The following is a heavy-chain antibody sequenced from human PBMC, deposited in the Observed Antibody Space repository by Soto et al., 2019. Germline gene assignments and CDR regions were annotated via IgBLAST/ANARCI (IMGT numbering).Heavy chain of an antibody. Sequence: GSLRLSCAASGFTFSSYGMHWVRQAPGKGLEWVAVISYDGSNKYYADSVKGRFTISRDNSKNTLYLQMNSLRAEDTAVYYCAKETGTYYYYYGMDVWGQGTTVTVSS. J-gene: IGHJ6*02. CDR3: AKETGTYYYYYGMDV. CDR1: GFTFSSYG. V-gene: IGHV3-30*18. CDR2: ISYDGSNK. D-gene: IGHD1-1*01.